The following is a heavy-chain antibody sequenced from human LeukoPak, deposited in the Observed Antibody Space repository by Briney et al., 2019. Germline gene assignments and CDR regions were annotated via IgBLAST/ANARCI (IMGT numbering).Heavy chain of an antibody. D-gene: IGHD3-9*01. V-gene: IGHV4-34*01. CDR1: GGSFSGYY. CDR3: ARDDGSRRYFDWLAVADY. Sequence: SETLSLTCAVYGGSFSGYYWSWIRQPPGKGLEWIGEINHSGSTNYNPSLKSRVTISVDTSKNQFSLKLSSVTAADTAVYYCARDDGSRRYFDWLAVADYWGQGILVTVSS. J-gene: IGHJ4*02. CDR2: INHSGST.